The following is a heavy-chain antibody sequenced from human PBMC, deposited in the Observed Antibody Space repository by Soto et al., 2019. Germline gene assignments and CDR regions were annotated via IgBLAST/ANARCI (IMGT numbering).Heavy chain of an antibody. J-gene: IGHJ4*02. CDR2: INPNSGGT. V-gene: IGHV1-2*04. CDR1: GYTFTGYY. CDR3: ARSEPIYCSGGSCPFDY. Sequence: VASVKVSCKASGYTFTGYYMHWVRQAPGQGLEWMGWINPNSGGTNYAQKFQGWVTMTRDTSISTAYMELSRLRSDDTAVYYCARSEPIYCSGGSCPFDYWGQGTLVTVSS. D-gene: IGHD2-15*01.